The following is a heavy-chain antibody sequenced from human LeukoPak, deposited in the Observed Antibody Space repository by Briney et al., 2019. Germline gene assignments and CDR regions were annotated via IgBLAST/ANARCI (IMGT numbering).Heavy chain of an antibody. D-gene: IGHD2-21*01. CDR2: IYHRGGA. J-gene: IGHJ3*01. Sequence: SETLSLICTVSGGSISGGDYFWSWVRQPPGKGLGWIGYIYHRGGAHYNPYLKSPASIPVDTSKNQFSLELRSVTAADTAVYCAREVNAETPSADAFDLWGQGTIVTVSS. V-gene: IGHV4-30-4*01. CDR3: AREVNAETPSADAFDL. CDR1: GGSISGGDYF.